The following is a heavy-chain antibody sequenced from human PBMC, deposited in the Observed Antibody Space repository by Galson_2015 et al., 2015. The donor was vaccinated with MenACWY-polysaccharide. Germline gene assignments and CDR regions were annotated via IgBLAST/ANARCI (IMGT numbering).Heavy chain of an antibody. V-gene: IGHV3-7*01. CDR2: IKKDGSEK. J-gene: IGHJ6*02. CDR1: GFTFSSSS. CDR3: ARGHYGMDV. Sequence: SLRLSCAASGFTFSSSSMNWVRQDPGKGLEWVANIKKDGSEKHCVDSVKGRFTISRDNGRSSLYLQMNGLRVEDTAVYYCARGHYGMDVWGQGTTVTVS.